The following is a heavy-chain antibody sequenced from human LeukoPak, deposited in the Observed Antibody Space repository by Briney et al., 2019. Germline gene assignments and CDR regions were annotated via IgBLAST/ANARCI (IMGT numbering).Heavy chain of an antibody. Sequence: PGGSLRLSCAASGFTFSSYAMHWVRQAPGKGLEWVAVISYDGSNKYYADSVKGRFTISRDNSKNTLYLQMNSLRAEDTAVYHCASAPSIAARRGGGDYWGQGTLVTVSS. CDR2: ISYDGSNK. V-gene: IGHV3-30-3*01. CDR3: ASAPSIAARRGGGDY. D-gene: IGHD6-6*01. J-gene: IGHJ4*02. CDR1: GFTFSSYA.